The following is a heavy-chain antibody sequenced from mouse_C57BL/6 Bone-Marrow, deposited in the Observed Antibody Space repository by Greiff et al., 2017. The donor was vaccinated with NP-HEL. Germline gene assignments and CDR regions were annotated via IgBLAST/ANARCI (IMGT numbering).Heavy chain of an antibody. J-gene: IGHJ2*01. CDR1: GYTFTSYW. CDR2: IDPSDSYT. CDR3: AREKTITTVTDY. Sequence: QVQLKQPGAELVRPGTSVKLSCKASGYTFTSYWMHWVKQRPGQGLEWIGVIDPSDSYTNYNQKFKGKATLTVDTSSSTAYMQLSSLTSEDSAVYYCAREKTITTVTDYWGQGTTLTVSS. V-gene: IGHV1-59*01. D-gene: IGHD1-1*01.